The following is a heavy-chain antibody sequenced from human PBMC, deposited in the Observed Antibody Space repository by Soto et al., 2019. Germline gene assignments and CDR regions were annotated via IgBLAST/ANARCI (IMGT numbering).Heavy chain of an antibody. D-gene: IGHD2-2*01. Sequence: QVQLVESGGGVVQPGRSLRLSCAASGFTFSSYGMHWVRQAPGKGLEWVAVIWYDGSNKYYADSVKGRFTISRDNSKNTLYLQMNSLRAEDTAVYYCARARRSYCSSTSCPSDYWGQGTLVTVYS. CDR2: IWYDGSNK. J-gene: IGHJ4*02. V-gene: IGHV3-33*01. CDR1: GFTFSSYG. CDR3: ARARRSYCSSTSCPSDY.